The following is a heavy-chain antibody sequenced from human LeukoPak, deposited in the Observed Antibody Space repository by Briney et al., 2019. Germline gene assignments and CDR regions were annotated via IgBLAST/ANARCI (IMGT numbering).Heavy chain of an antibody. CDR2: ISGSGGST. CDR3: ARFFRGQWLDENYFDY. D-gene: IGHD6-19*01. V-gene: IGHV3-23*01. Sequence: GGSLRLSCAASGFTFSSYAMSWVRQAPGKGLEWVSAISGSGGSTYYADSVKGRFTISRDNSKNTLYLQMNSLRAEDTAVYYCARFFRGQWLDENYFDYWGQGTLVTVSS. CDR1: GFTFSSYA. J-gene: IGHJ4*02.